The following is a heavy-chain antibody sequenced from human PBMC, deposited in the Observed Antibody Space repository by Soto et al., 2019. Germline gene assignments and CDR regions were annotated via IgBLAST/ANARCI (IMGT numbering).Heavy chain of an antibody. CDR2: ISGSGGST. CDR1: GFTFSSYA. J-gene: IGHJ6*02. CDR3: AKDSTPGCSSTSCYPYYYYGMDV. V-gene: IGHV3-23*01. Sequence: QPGGSLRLSCAASGFTFSSYAMSWVRQAPGKGLEWVSAISGSGGSTYYADSVKGRFTISRDNSKNTLYLQMNSLRAEDTAVYYCAKDSTPGCSSTSCYPYYYYGMDVWGQGTTVTVSS. D-gene: IGHD2-2*01.